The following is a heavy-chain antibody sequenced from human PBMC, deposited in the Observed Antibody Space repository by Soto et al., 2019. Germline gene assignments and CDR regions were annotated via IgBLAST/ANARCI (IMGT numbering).Heavy chain of an antibody. Sequence: QLHLVQSGAVVKKPGASVTVSCSASGYPVTAYYMHWVRQAPGRGLEWMGGINPATGAAKYTQTFQGRGTMTRDTSTSKVFMELGGLTSEDTAVFYWAGGGGVGVAGSAAFDMWGQGTLVTVSS. J-gene: IGHJ3*02. V-gene: IGHV1-2*02. D-gene: IGHD3-3*01. CDR2: INPATGAA. CDR1: GYPVTAYY. CDR3: AGGGGVGVAGSAAFDM.